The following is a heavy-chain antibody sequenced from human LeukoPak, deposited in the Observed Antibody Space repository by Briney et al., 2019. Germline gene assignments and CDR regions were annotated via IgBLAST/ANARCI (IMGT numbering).Heavy chain of an antibody. D-gene: IGHD6-19*01. Sequence: GGSLRLSCAATGLTVSSNFMSWVRQAPGKGLEWVSVIYGGGSAYYADSVKGRFTISRDTPKNTLYLQMNSLRVEDTAVYYCASWPGGWYGEDSWGQGTLVTVSS. J-gene: IGHJ4*02. CDR1: GLTVSSNF. CDR2: IYGGGSA. V-gene: IGHV3-53*01. CDR3: ASWPGGWYGEDS.